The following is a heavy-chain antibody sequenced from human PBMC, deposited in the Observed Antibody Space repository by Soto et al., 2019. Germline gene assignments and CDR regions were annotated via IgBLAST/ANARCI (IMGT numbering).Heavy chain of an antibody. J-gene: IGHJ6*02. CDR2: INPKSGDT. D-gene: IGHD2-15*01. CDR3: GEGLWTVGHCSGGSCYDGMDV. CDR1: GYTFTGFH. V-gene: IGHV1-2*02. Sequence: QVQLVQSGAEVKKPGASVKVSCEASGYTFTGFHLHWVRQAPGQGLEWMGWINPKSGDTNYAQKFLGRVTMARETSLSTGYMELSGLNSGRTALYYCGEGLWTVGHCSGGSCYDGMDVWGQGTTVTVSS.